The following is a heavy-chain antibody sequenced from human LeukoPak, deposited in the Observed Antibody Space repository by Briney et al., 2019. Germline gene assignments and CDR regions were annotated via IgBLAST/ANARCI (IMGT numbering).Heavy chain of an antibody. CDR2: VDYNGS. CDR3: GRSEDAFDI. Sequence: SETLSLTCAVYGGSFSGYFWSWIRQPPGKGLEWLGEVDYNGSNYNPSLKSRVTMSVDTSKNQFSLKLRSVTAADTAVYYCGRSEDAFDIWGQGTMVTVSS. V-gene: IGHV4-34*01. J-gene: IGHJ3*02. CDR1: GGSFSGYF.